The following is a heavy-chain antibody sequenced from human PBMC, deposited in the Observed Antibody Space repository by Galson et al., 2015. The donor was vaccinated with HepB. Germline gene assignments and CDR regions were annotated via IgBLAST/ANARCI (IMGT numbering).Heavy chain of an antibody. D-gene: IGHD3-3*01. CDR2: IIPILGIA. CDR3: ARGTGHDFWSGYYPFDY. V-gene: IGHV1-69*02. CDR1: GGTFSRYT. Sequence: SVKVSCKASGGTFSRYTISWVRQAPGQGLEWMGRIIPILGIANYAQKFQGRVTITADKSTSTAYMELSSLRSEDTAVYYCARGTGHDFWSGYYPFDYWGQGTLVTVSS. J-gene: IGHJ4*02.